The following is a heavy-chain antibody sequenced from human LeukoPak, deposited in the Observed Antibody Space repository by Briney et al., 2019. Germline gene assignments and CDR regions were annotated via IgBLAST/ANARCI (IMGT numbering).Heavy chain of an antibody. V-gene: IGHV1-2*06. CDR3: AILEGGSSGWYVFDY. D-gene: IGHD6-19*01. CDR1: GYTFTGYY. Sequence: ASVKVSCKASGYTFTGYYMHWVRQAPGQGLEWMGRINPNSGGTNYAQKFQGRVTMTRDTSISTAYMELSRLRSDDTAVYYCAILEGGSSGWYVFDYWAREPWSPSPQ. CDR2: INPNSGGT. J-gene: IGHJ4*02.